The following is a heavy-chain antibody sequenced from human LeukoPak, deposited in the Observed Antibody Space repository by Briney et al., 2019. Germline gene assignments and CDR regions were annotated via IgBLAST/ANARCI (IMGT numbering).Heavy chain of an antibody. CDR3: ARSAHQWLLYY. CDR1: GYTFTSYG. D-gene: IGHD3-3*01. Sequence: ASVTVSFKASGYTFTSYGISWVRQAPGQGLEWMGWISAYNGNTNYAQKLQGRVTMTTDTSTSTAYMELRSLRSDDTAVYYCARSAHQWLLYYWGQGTLVTVSS. V-gene: IGHV1-18*01. J-gene: IGHJ4*02. CDR2: ISAYNGNT.